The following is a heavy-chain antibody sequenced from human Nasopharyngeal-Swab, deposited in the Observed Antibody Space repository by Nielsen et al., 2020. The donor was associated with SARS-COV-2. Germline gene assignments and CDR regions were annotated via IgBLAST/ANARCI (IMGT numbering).Heavy chain of an antibody. V-gene: IGHV1-18*01. Sequence: ASVKVSCKASGYTFTSYGISWVRQAPGQGLEWMGWISAYNGNTNYAQKLQGRVTMTTDTSTSTAYMELSSLRSEDTAVYYCAREKAYCGGDCYHWFDPWGQGTLVTVSS. CDR1: GYTFTSYG. J-gene: IGHJ5*02. D-gene: IGHD2-21*02. CDR3: AREKAYCGGDCYHWFDP. CDR2: ISAYNGNT.